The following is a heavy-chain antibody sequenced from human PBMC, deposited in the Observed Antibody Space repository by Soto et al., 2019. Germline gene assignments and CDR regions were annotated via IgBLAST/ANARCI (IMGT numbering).Heavy chain of an antibody. CDR1: GFTFSSYA. V-gene: IGHV3-30-3*01. CDR3: ASVSVVAAGDFDI. Sequence: QVQLVESGGGVVQPGRSLRLSCAASGFTFSSYAMHWVRQAPGKGLEWVAVISYDGSNKYYADSVKGRFTISRDNSKNTLYLQMNSLRAEDTAVYYCASVSVVAAGDFDIWGQGTMVTVSS. CDR2: ISYDGSNK. D-gene: IGHD2-15*01. J-gene: IGHJ3*02.